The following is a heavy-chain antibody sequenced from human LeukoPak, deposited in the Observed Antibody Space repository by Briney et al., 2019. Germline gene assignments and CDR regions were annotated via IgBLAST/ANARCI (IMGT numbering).Heavy chain of an antibody. V-gene: IGHV3-21*01. J-gene: IGHJ4*02. CDR3: ARGHTAVTRHFDF. CDR2: ISSGSSAI. CDR1: GFTFTTYS. D-gene: IGHD4-17*01. Sequence: GGSLRLSCEASGFTFTTYSMTWVRQAPGKGLEWGSLISSGSSAIFSADALKGRFTISRDDAKNLLYLDMNSLRAEDTAVYYCARGHTAVTRHFDFWGQGTLVTVSS.